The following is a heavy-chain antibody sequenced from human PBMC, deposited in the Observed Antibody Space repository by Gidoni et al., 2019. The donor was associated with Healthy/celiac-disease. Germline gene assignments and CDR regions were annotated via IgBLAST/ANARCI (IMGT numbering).Heavy chain of an antibody. CDR1: GFTFSSYS. J-gene: IGHJ4*02. Sequence: EVQLVESGGGLVKPGGSLRLSCAASGFTFSSYSMNWVRQAPGKGLEWVSSISSSSSYIYYADSVKGRFTISRDNAKNSLYLQMNSLRAEDTAVYYCASSGLGGVMGYYWGQGTLVTVSS. V-gene: IGHV3-21*01. CDR3: ASSGLGGVMGYY. CDR2: ISSSSSYI. D-gene: IGHD3-16*01.